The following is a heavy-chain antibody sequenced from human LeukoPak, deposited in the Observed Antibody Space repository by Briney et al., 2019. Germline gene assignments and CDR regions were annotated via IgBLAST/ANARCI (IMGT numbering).Heavy chain of an antibody. Sequence: GGSLRLSCEASGFTVSSNYMSWVRQAPGKGLEWVSVIYSGGTTYYADSVKGRFTISRDNSKNTLYLQMNSLRAEDTAVYYCARVGPADTYYPSSGLDYWGQGTLVTVSS. CDR2: IYSGGTT. V-gene: IGHV3-53*01. J-gene: IGHJ4*02. CDR1: GFTVSSNY. CDR3: ARVGPADTYYPSSGLDY. D-gene: IGHD3-22*01.